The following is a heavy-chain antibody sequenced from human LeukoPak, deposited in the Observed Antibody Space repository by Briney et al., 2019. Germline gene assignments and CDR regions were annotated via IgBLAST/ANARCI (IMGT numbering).Heavy chain of an antibody. V-gene: IGHV3-48*01. CDR1: GFTFSSYS. D-gene: IGHD3-22*01. Sequence: GGSLRLSCAASGFTFSSYSMNWVRQAPGKGLEWVSYISSSSSTIYYADSVKGRFTISRDNAKNSLYLQMNSLRAEDTAVYYCARDRPFYYYDSSGHFDYWGQGTLVTVSS. CDR3: ARDRPFYYYDSSGHFDY. CDR2: ISSSSSTI. J-gene: IGHJ4*02.